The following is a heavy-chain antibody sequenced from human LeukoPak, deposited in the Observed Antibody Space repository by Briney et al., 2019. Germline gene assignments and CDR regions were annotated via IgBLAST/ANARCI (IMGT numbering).Heavy chain of an antibody. CDR2: IWYDGSNK. CDR1: GLTFSSYG. J-gene: IGHJ4*02. V-gene: IGHV3-33*01. CDR3: ATDRGWRSSGYYLYYFEY. D-gene: IGHD3-3*01. Sequence: QPGGSLRLSCAASGLTFSSYGMHWVRQAPGKGLEWVAVIWYDGSNKYYADSVKGRFTISRDNSKNTLYLQMNSLRAEDTAVYYCATDRGWRSSGYYLYYFEYWGQGTLVTYSS.